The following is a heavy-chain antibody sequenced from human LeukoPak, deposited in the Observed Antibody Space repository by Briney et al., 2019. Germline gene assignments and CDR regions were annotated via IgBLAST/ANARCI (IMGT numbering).Heavy chain of an antibody. CDR3: ARDRWELPDWYFDL. D-gene: IGHD1-26*01. CDR2: IYHSGST. CDR1: GGSISSGGYY. Sequence: SQTLSLTCTVSGGSISSGGYYWSWIRQHPGKGLEWIGYIYHSGSTYYNPSLKSRVTISVDRSKNQFSLKLSSVTAADTAAYYCARDRWELPDWYFDLWGRGTLVTVSS. J-gene: IGHJ2*01. V-gene: IGHV4-30-2*01.